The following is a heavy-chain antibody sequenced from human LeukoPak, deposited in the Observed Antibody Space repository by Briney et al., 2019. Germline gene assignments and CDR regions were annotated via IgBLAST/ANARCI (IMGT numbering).Heavy chain of an antibody. D-gene: IGHD6-13*01. V-gene: IGHV3-30*02. CDR3: AKGVNIAAAGTPQGWFDP. J-gene: IGHJ5*02. CDR2: IRYDGSNK. Sequence: GGSLRLSCAASGFTFSSYGMHWVRQAPGKGLEWVAFIRYDGSNKYYADSVKGRFTISRDNSKNTLYLQMNSLRAEDAAVYYCAKGVNIAAAGTPQGWFDPWGQGTLVTVSS. CDR1: GFTFSSYG.